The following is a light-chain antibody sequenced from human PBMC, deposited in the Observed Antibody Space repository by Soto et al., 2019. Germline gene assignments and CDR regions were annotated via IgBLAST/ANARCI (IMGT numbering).Light chain of an antibody. V-gene: IGKV3-20*01. CDR3: QQYGSSPLT. J-gene: IGKJ4*01. CDR1: QSVSSSY. CDR2: GAS. Sequence: MVLTQSPGNLSLSPGERATLSCRASQSVSSSYLAWYQQKPGQAPRLLIYGASSRATGIPDRFSGSGSGTDFTLTISRLEPEDFAVYYCQQYGSSPLTFGGGTKVDIK.